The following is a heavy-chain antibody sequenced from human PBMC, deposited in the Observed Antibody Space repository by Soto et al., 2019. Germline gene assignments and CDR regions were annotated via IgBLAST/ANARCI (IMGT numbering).Heavy chain of an antibody. J-gene: IGHJ3*01. CDR2: TWYDGSTT. Sequence: QVLLVESGGGVVQPGTSLRLSCAASGFSFSNYGMHWVRQAPGKGLEWVAVTWYDGSTTYYADSVRGRFTVSRDNPKNQLYLQMDSLRDEDTAVYFCVRDSEWELTNGFEVWGQGTTVIVSS. CDR1: GFSFSNYG. CDR3: VRDSEWELTNGFEV. D-gene: IGHD1-7*01. V-gene: IGHV3-33*01.